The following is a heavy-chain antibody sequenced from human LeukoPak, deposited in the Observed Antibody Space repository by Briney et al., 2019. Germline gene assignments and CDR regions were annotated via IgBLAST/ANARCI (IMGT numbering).Heavy chain of an antibody. CDR3: VGDNYGVDY. CDR1: RFTFSRYW. D-gene: IGHD3-10*01. J-gene: IGHJ4*02. CDR2: IVSDGSST. Sequence: GGSLRLSCAASRFTFSRYWMQWVRQAPGKGLVWVSHIVSDGSSTTYADSVKGRFTTSRDNAKDTLYLQMNSLRAEDTAVYYCVGDNYGVDYWGQGTLVTVSS. V-gene: IGHV3-74*03.